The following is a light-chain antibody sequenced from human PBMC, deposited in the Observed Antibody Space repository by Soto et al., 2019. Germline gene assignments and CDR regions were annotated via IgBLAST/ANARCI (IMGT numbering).Light chain of an antibody. CDR2: DVS. J-gene: IGLJ2*01. Sequence: QSALTQPASVSGSPGQSITVSCIGTSSDVGGYNYVSWYQQHPGKAPKLMIHDVSSRPSGVSNRFSGSKSGNTASLTISGLQAEDEAYYYCSSYATSNTQVFGGGTKVTVL. V-gene: IGLV2-14*03. CDR3: SSYATSNTQV. CDR1: SSDVGGYNY.